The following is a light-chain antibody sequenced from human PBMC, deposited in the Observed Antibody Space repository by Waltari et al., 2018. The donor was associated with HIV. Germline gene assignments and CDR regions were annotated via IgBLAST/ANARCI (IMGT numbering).Light chain of an antibody. V-gene: IGLV1-44*01. CDR2: RNI. CDR1: NSNLGSNT. Sequence: QSVLTQPPSASGTPGPRVTISCSGSNSNLGSNTVNWYQQLPGTAPKVLIYRNIQRPSGVPDRFSGSKSGTSASLAISGLQSEDEAEYYCATWDDSPNGYVFGAGTKVTVL. CDR3: ATWDDSPNGYV. J-gene: IGLJ1*01.